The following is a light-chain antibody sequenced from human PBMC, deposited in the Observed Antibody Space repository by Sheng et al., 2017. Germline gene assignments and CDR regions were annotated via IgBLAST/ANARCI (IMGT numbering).Light chain of an antibody. V-gene: IGKV1-39*01. CDR1: QRISSS. J-gene: IGKJ2*01. CDR3: QQYNNYLYT. CDR2: GAS. Sequence: DIQMTQSPSSLSASVGDRVTITCRSSQRISSSLNWYQQRPGKAPKLLISGASSLQSGVPSRFSGGGSGTDFTLTITSLQPDDFATYYCQQYNNYLYTFGQGTKLEIK.